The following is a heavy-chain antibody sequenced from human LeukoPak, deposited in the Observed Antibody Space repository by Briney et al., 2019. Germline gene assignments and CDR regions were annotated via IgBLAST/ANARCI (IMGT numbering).Heavy chain of an antibody. CDR2: IRYDGSNK. D-gene: IGHD3-3*01. J-gene: IGHJ4*02. CDR1: GFDFNSYG. Sequence: GGSLRLSCAASGFDFNSYGIHWVRQAPGKGLEWVAFIRYDGSNKFYADSVKGRFTISRDNSKNTLYLQMNSLRPEGTSVYYCAKDATAFDFWSGYYPENWGQGTLVTVSS. V-gene: IGHV3-30*02. CDR3: AKDATAFDFWSGYYPEN.